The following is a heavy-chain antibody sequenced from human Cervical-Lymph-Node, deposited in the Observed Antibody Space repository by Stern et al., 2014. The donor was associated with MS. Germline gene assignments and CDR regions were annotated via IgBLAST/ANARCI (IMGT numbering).Heavy chain of an antibody. CDR2: INPNSGVT. CDR3: GRRNCPNGICYIDY. CDR1: GYTFTDYY. D-gene: IGHD2-8*01. V-gene: IGHV1-2*06. J-gene: IGHJ4*02. Sequence: QVQGVQSGPEVKKPGASVQVSCKTSGYTFTDYYIHWVRQAPGQGLEWVGRINPNSGVTDYAQQFQGRVTLTGDTSTTTSYMDLRSLRYDDTAVYYCGRRNCPNGICYIDYWGQGSLVTVSS.